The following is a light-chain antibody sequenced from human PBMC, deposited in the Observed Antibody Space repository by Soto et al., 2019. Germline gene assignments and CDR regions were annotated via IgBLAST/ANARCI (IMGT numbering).Light chain of an antibody. CDR3: QQYVTSSPRK. CDR2: GIS. J-gene: IGKJ1*01. Sequence: EIVLTQSPGTLSLSPGERATLSCRASHTISSSYLAWYQQKPGQAPRLLMYGISRRATGIPDRFSGSGSGTDFTLTITRLEPEDFAVYYCQQYVTSSPRKLGQGTKVDIK. CDR1: HTISSSY. V-gene: IGKV3-20*01.